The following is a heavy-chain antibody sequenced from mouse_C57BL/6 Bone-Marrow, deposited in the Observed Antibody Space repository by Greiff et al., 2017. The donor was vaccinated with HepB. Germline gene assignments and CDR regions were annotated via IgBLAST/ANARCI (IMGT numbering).Heavy chain of an antibody. Sequence: QVQLQQPGAELVMPGASVKLSCKASGYTFTSYWMHWVKQRPGQGLEWIGELDPSDSYTNYNQKFKGKSTLTVDKSASTAYMQLSSLTSEDAAVYYCVIIYYYGSSYDAMDYWGQGTSVTVSS. D-gene: IGHD1-1*01. CDR3: VIIYYYGSSYDAMDY. CDR1: GYTFTSYW. J-gene: IGHJ4*01. V-gene: IGHV1-69*01. CDR2: LDPSDSYT.